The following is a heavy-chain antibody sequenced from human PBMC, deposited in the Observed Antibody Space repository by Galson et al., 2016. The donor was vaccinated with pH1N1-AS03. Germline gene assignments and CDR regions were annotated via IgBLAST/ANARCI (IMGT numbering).Heavy chain of an antibody. CDR3: ARTSGYSSHWALDI. CDR2: IYSGVSADT. CDR1: GYSFVSYW. Sequence: QSGAEVKKPGESLKISCKGSGYSFVSYWIGWVRQMPGKGLEWMGVIYSGVSADTRYSPSSQGQVTISADKSISTAYLQWSSLKASDSAIYYCARTSGYSSHWALDIWGQGTMVTVSS. V-gene: IGHV5-51*01. D-gene: IGHD5-18*01. J-gene: IGHJ3*02.